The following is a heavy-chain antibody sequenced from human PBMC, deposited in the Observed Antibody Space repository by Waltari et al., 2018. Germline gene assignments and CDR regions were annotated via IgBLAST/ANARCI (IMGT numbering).Heavy chain of an antibody. D-gene: IGHD2-15*01. CDR1: GFSDYT. CDR2: ISNSGDMT. J-gene: IGHJ4*02. V-gene: IGHV3-23*04. Sequence: EVQLVESGGGLVQPGGSLRLSCSGFGFSDYTMAWVRQAPGKGLEWVSGISNSGDMTSYADSVKGRFTIPRDTSKNTLFLQMNGLRAEDTAIYYCASAPRPMVSAPFDYWGQGVLVTVSS. CDR3: ASAPRPMVSAPFDY.